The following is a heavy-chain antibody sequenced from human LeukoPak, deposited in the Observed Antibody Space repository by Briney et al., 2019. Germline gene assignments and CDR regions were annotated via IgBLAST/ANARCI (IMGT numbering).Heavy chain of an antibody. CDR2: FSLDTDRI. J-gene: IGHJ6*02. CDR1: GPSFEAYA. CDR3: TKDITAGGADV. Sequence: GGSLRLSCTVSGPSFEAYAMHWVRQGPGKGLEWVSGFSLDTDRIGYADSVKGRFTISRDKAKNSLYLEMNSLRVEDTALYYCTKDITAGGADVWGQGTTVTVS. D-gene: IGHD2-21*02. V-gene: IGHV3-9*01.